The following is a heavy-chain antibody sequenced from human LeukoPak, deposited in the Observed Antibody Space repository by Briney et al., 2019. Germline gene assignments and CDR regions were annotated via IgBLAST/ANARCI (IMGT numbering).Heavy chain of an antibody. J-gene: IGHJ4*02. D-gene: IGHD3-3*01. CDR2: FVGGDTT. CDR3: AKQARYSNFWSGYLYYFDY. Sequence: GGSLRLSCAASGFTFNNYAASWVRQAPWKGLEWVSAFVGGDTTYYADSVKGRFTISRDNSRNTLYLQMNTLRAEDTAVYYCAKQARYSNFWSGYLYYFDYWGQGTLVTASS. V-gene: IGHV3-23*01. CDR1: GFTFNNYA.